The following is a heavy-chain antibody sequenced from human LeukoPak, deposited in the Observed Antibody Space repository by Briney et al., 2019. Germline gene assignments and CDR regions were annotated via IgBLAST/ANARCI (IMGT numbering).Heavy chain of an antibody. D-gene: IGHD6-13*01. CDR3: ARSSWMRYSSSWYWFDP. CDR1: GGSISSYY. J-gene: IGHJ5*02. Sequence: SETLSLTCTVSGGSISSYYWSWIRRPAGKGLEWIGRIYTSGSTNYNPSLKSRVTMSVDTSKNQFSLKLSSVTAADTAVYYCARSSWMRYSSSWYWFDPWGQGTLVTVSS. CDR2: IYTSGST. V-gene: IGHV4-4*07.